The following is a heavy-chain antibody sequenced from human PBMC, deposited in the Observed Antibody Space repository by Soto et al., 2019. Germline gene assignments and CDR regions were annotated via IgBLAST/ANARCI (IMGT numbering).Heavy chain of an antibody. V-gene: IGHV1-69*01. CDR1: GGSFSDFA. J-gene: IGHJ4*02. Sequence: QVQLAQSGAEVRKPGSSVKVSCRASGGSFSDFAFSWVRQAPGQGLEWMGGIIPMFAATKYAQRFQDRVTITADASTKTGYLALSSLTSDDAAVDYCARGGIVAVPAALSSYDDYTNYRFDSWGQGTLGSVSS. CDR3: ARGGIVAVPAALSSYDDYTNYRFDS. D-gene: IGHD2-15*01. CDR2: IIPMFAAT.